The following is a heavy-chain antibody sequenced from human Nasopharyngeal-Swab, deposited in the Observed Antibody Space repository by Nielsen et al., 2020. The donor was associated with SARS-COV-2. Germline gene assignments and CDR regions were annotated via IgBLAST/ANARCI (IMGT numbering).Heavy chain of an antibody. D-gene: IGHD2-15*01. Sequence: GESLKISCAASGFTFSDSAVHWVRPASGKGLEWVGRVRSKANNYATAYAASVKGRFTISRDDSKNTAYLQMNSLKTEDTAVYYCTRCGGSCYAGRDYWGQGTLVTVSS. J-gene: IGHJ4*02. CDR1: GFTFSDSA. V-gene: IGHV3-73*01. CDR3: TRCGGSCYAGRDY. CDR2: VRSKANNYAT.